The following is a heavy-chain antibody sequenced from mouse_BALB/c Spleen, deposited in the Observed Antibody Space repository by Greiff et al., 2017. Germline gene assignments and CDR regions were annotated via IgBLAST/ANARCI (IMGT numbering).Heavy chain of an antibody. D-gene: IGHD2-2*01. J-gene: IGHJ3*01. CDR1: GFTFSSYT. V-gene: IGHV5-12-2*01. CDR3: ARQGGGYDGFAY. CDR2: ISNGGGST. Sequence: EVHLVESGGGLVKPGGSLKLSCAASGFTFSSYTMSWVRQTPEKRLEWVAYISNGGGSTYYPDTVKGRFTISRDNAKNTLYLQMSSLKSEDTAMYYCARQGGGYDGFAYWGQGTLVTVSA.